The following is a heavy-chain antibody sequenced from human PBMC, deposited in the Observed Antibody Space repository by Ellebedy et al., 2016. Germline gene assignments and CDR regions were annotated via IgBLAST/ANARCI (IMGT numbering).Heavy chain of an antibody. CDR1: GFTFSRFG. CDR3: VKRGGDSGGDFFDH. Sequence: GGSLRLXXAASGFTFSRFGMHWVRQSPGKGLAWVALISYAGGSTYYAESVRGRFTISKDNSENKLYLQMNDLRPEDSGLYYCVKRGGDSGGDFFDHWGQGTPVTVSS. CDR2: ISYAGGST. D-gene: IGHD4-17*01. V-gene: IGHV3-30*03. J-gene: IGHJ4*02.